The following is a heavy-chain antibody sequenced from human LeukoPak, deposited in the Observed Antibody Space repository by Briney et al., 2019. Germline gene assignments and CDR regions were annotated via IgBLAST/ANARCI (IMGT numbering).Heavy chain of an antibody. V-gene: IGHV4-61*01. CDR1: GGSLSSCSYY. Sequence: SETLSLTCTVSGGSLSSCSYYWGWLRQPPGRGVEWVGYIYYSGSPNYNPSRKSRLTISVDTSKNQFSLKLSSVTAADTAVYYCARDINDYVFLGAFDIWGQGTMVTVSS. CDR2: IYYSGSP. J-gene: IGHJ3*02. D-gene: IGHD4-17*01. CDR3: ARDINDYVFLGAFDI.